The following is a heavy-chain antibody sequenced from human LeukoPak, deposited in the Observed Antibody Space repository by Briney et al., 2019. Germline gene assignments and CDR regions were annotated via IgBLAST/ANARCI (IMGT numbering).Heavy chain of an antibody. CDR1: GYTFTSYD. CDR3: ARVPGDYDDY. CDR2: MNPNSGGT. D-gene: IGHD4-17*01. Sequence: ASVKVSCKASGYTFTSYDINWVRQATGQGLEWMGWMNPNSGGTNYAQKFQGRVTMTRDTSISTAYMELSRLRSDDTAVYYCARVPGDYDDYWGQGTLVTVSS. V-gene: IGHV1-2*02. J-gene: IGHJ4*02.